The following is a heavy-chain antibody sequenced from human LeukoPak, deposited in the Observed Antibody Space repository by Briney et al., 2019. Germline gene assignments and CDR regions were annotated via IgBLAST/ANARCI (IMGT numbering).Heavy chain of an antibody. Sequence: GGSLRLSRAASGFTFDDYAMHWVRQAPGKGLEWVSGISWNSGSIGYADSVKGRFTISRDNAKNSLYLQMNSLRAEDTALYYCAKAPGIVGATGAFDIWGQETMVTVSS. CDR1: GFTFDDYA. J-gene: IGHJ3*02. V-gene: IGHV3-9*01. CDR3: AKAPGIVGATGAFDI. D-gene: IGHD1-26*01. CDR2: ISWNSGSI.